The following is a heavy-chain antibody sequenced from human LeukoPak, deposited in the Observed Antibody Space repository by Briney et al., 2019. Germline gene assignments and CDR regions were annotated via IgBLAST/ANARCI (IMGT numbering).Heavy chain of an antibody. Sequence: PGGSLRLSCAASGFTVSSNYMSWVRQAPGKGLEWVSVIYSGGSTYYADSVKGRFTISRDNSKNTLYLQMNSLRAEDTALYHCARAQGNYYDSSGYYYAVRAFDIWGQGTMVTVSS. CDR3: ARAQGNYYDSSGYYYAVRAFDI. CDR1: GFTVSSNY. D-gene: IGHD3-22*01. J-gene: IGHJ3*02. CDR2: IYSGGST. V-gene: IGHV3-66*01.